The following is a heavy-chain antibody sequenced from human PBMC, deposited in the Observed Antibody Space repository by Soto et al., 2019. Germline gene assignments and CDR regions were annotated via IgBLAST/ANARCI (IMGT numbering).Heavy chain of an antibody. J-gene: IGHJ6*02. CDR1: GGAISSYY. D-gene: IGHD3-3*02. V-gene: IGHV4-4*07. CDR3: ARVAFSYFGMDV. Sequence: PSETLSLTCSVPGGAISSYYWSWVRQPAGKGLEWIGRVFSSGSTNYNASLKSRVTMSIDTSKNEASLTLRSVTAADTAVYYCARVAFSYFGMDVWGPGTTVTVS. CDR2: VFSSGST.